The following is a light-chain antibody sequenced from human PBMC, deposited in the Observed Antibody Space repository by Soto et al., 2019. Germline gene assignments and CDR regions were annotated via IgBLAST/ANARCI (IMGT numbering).Light chain of an antibody. CDR2: AAS. CDR3: QQHRMYTST. V-gene: IGKV1-9*01. J-gene: IGKJ4*01. CDR1: QDIAIY. Sequence: IPLTLSPSALSASVGDRVTITCRASQDIAIYLAWYQQQPGEAPKLLIYAASTLYGGVPSRFSGSGSGTDGALTITSLKEEDGSTYYCQQHRMYTSTFGGGTKVDIK.